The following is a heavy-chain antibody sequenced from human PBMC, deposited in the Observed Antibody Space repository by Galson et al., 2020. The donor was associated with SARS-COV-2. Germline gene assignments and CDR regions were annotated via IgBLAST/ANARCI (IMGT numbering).Heavy chain of an antibody. CDR2: IKHDGSET. J-gene: IGHJ6*02. D-gene: IGHD3-10*01. V-gene: IGHV3-7*01. CDR1: GFTFKKYW. Sequence: GGLRLSCVVSGFTFKKYWMSWVRQAPGKGLEWVANIKHDGSETHYVDSVKGRFTISRDNAENSLFLQMSSLRAEDTALYYCAREDPRGDVWGRGTMVAVYS. CDR3: AREDPRGDV.